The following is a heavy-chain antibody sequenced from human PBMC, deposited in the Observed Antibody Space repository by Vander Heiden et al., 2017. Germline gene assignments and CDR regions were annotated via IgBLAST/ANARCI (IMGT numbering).Heavy chain of an antibody. CDR2: ISSSSSTI. V-gene: IGHV3-48*01. D-gene: IGHD4-4*01. CDR1: GLTFSSYG. Sequence: EVQLVESGGGLVQPGGSLRLSCAAPGLTFSSYGMNWVRQAPGKGLEWVSYISSSSSTIYYADSVKGRFTISRDNAKNSLYLQMNSLRAEDTAVYYCARITSNLDFDYWGQGTLVTVSS. J-gene: IGHJ4*02. CDR3: ARITSNLDFDY.